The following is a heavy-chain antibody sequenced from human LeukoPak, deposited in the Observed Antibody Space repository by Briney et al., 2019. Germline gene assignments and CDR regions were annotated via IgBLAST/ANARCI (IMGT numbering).Heavy chain of an antibody. CDR3: VAAPSKSSAFDI. V-gene: IGHV3-13*05. Sequence: GGSLRLSCAASGFAFSNYDRHWVRQGTGKSLDWVSAIGTAGDPYYPGSVEGRFTISRENAKNSLYLQMNSLRGGDTAVYYCVAAPSKSSAFDIWGQGTMVTVSS. CDR1: GFAFSNYD. J-gene: IGHJ3*02. CDR2: IGTAGDP. D-gene: IGHD6-13*01.